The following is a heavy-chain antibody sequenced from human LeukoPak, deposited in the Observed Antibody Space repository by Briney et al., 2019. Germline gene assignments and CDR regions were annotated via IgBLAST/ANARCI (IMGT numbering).Heavy chain of an antibody. D-gene: IGHD4-23*01. CDR1: GFTFSSYG. J-gene: IGHJ4*02. CDR2: ISYDGSNK. V-gene: IGHV3-30*18. Sequence: GGSLRLSCAASGFTFSSYGMRWVRQAPGKGLEWVAVISYDGSNKYYADSVKGRFTISRDNSKNPLYLQMNSLRAEDTAVYYCAKDALATVGLFDYWGQGTLVTVSS. CDR3: AKDALATVGLFDY.